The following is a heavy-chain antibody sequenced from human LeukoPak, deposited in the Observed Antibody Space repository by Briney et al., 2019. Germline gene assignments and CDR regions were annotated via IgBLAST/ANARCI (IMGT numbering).Heavy chain of an antibody. CDR1: GASISSSNW. Sequence: PSETLSLTCTVSGASISSSNWWTWVRQPPGEALEWFGEIYHAGSTKYNPSLRSRLTISVDKSKNSFSLSLTSVTAADTAFYYCARSAAVTGQFDFWGPGTLVSVSS. CDR3: ARSAAVTGQFDF. CDR2: IYHAGST. V-gene: IGHV4-4*02. D-gene: IGHD6-19*01. J-gene: IGHJ4*02.